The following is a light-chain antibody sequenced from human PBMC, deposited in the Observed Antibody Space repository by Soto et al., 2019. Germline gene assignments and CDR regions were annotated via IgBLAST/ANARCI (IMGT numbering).Light chain of an antibody. V-gene: IGLV2-14*01. Sequence: QSVLTQPASVSGSPGQSITISCTGTSSDVAFYNHVSWYQQHPGKAPKLLIYEVNNRPSGVSHRFSGSKSGNTASLTLSGLQAEDEADYYCSSFASTHTYVFGTGTKVTVL. CDR3: SSFASTHTYV. CDR1: SSDVAFYNH. J-gene: IGLJ1*01. CDR2: EVN.